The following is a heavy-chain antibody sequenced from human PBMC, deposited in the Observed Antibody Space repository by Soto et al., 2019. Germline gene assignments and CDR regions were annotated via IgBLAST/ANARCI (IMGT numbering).Heavy chain of an antibody. J-gene: IGHJ4*02. V-gene: IGHV3-7*05. CDR3: ARDYYDSSGYYSDFDY. CDR1: GFTLSSYW. D-gene: IGHD3-22*01. CDR2: IKQDGSEK. Sequence: GGSLRLSCAASGFTLSSYWMSWVRQAPGKGLEWVANIKQDGSEKYYVDSVKGRFTISRDNAKNSLYLQMNSLRAEDTAVYYCARDYYDSSGYYSDFDYWGQGTLVTVSS.